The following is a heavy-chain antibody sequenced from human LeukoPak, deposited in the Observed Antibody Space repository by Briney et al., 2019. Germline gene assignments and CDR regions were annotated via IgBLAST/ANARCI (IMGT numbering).Heavy chain of an antibody. CDR1: GFTFSNYA. D-gene: IGHD3-10*01. Sequence: PGMSLRLSCAASGFTFSNYAMHWVRQAPGKGLEWVSLISSGGTYKYYADSVKGRFTISRDNSKNTLYLQLNSLRAEDTAVYYCARDSTYYYDSGSSGPHYFDNWGQGTLVTVSS. J-gene: IGHJ4*02. CDR3: ARDSTYYYDSGSSGPHYFDN. CDR2: ISSGGTYK. V-gene: IGHV3-30*01.